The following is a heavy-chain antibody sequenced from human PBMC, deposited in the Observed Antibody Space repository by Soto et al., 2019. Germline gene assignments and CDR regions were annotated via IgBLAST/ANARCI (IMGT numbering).Heavy chain of an antibody. D-gene: IGHD3-22*01. J-gene: IGHJ4*02. CDR2: MQPSTGRT. V-gene: IGHV1-8*01. CDR3: ADLYHYDSSGYYDY. CDR1: GYGFTSLD. Sequence: SVKVSCKASGYGFTSLDINWVRQTAGQGLEWMGWMQPSTGRTGYAQKFQGRVTMTRDTSINTAYMELTTLTSDDTAFYYCADLYHYDSSGYYDYWGQGTLVTVSS.